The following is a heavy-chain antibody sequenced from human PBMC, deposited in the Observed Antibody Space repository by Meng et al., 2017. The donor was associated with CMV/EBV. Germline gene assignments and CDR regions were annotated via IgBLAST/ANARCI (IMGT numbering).Heavy chain of an antibody. CDR2: INPNSGGT. Sequence: GQVVHAGAEVKNPGLSVSSLRKASGSTFTGYYRHWERQAPGQGLEWMGWINPNSGGTNYAQKFQGRVTMTRDTSISTAYMELSRLRSDDTAVYYCARLGSTDDYWGQGTLVTVSS. J-gene: IGHJ4*02. D-gene: IGHD2-15*01. V-gene: IGHV1-2*02. CDR1: GSTFTGYY. CDR3: ARLGSTDDY.